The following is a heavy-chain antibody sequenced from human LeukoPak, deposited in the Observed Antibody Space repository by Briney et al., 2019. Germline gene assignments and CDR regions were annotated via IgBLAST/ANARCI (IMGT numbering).Heavy chain of an antibody. CDR3: ARDLMTTVTMVDY. D-gene: IGHD4-17*01. V-gene: IGHV3-21*01. CDR1: GFTFSSYS. CDR2: ISSSSSYI. Sequence: GGSLRLSCAASGFTFSSYSMNWVRQAPGKGLEWVSSISSSSSYIYYADSVKGRFTISRDDAKNSLYLQMNSLRAEDTAVYYCARDLMTTVTMVDYWGQGTLVTVSS. J-gene: IGHJ4*02.